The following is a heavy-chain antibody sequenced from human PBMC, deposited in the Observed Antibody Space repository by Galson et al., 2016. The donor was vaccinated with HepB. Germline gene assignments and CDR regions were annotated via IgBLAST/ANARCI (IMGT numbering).Heavy chain of an antibody. CDR3: ARSCVAETGDPTDFDY. CDR2: IDWGDDK. J-gene: IGHJ4*02. Sequence: PALVKPTQTLTLTCTFSGFSLSTGGMCVSWIRQPPGKALEWLARIDWGDDKYYSTSLKTRLTISKDTSKNRVVLTMTNTDPVDTATDYCARSCVAETGDPTDFDYWGQGTLVSVSS. D-gene: IGHD6-19*01. V-gene: IGHV2-70*11. CDR1: GFSLSTGGMC.